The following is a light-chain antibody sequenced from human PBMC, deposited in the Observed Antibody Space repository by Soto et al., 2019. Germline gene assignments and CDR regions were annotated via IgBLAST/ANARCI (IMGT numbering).Light chain of an antibody. CDR1: TTDIRRYNY. CDR2: EVS. J-gene: IGLJ2*01. V-gene: IGLV2-14*01. Sequence: QSALTQPASVSGSPGQSITISCTGTTTDIRRYNYVSWYQHHPDKAPKLILYEVSNRPSGVSDRFSGSKSGTTASLTISGLQPEDEASYYCSSYTSCGTLVFGGGTKVTVL. CDR3: SSYTSCGTLV.